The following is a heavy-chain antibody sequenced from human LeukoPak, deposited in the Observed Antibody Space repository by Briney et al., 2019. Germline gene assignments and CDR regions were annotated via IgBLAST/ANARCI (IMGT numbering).Heavy chain of an antibody. V-gene: IGHV1-2*02. CDR2: INPNSGGT. CDR1: GYTFTGYY. CDR3: ARGPPAMVTDYYYYYYMDV. D-gene: IGHD5-18*01. J-gene: IGHJ6*03. Sequence: ASVKVSCKASGYTFTGYYMHWVRQAPGQGLEWMGWINPNSGGTNYAQKFQGRVTMTRDTSISTAYMELSRLRSDDTAVYYCARGPPAMVTDYYYYYYMDVWGKGTTVTVSS.